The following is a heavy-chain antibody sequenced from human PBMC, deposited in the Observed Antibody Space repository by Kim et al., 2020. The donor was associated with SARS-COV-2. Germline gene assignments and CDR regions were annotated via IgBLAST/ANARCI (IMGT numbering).Heavy chain of an antibody. V-gene: IGHV6-1*01. Sequence: SQTLSLTCAISGDSVSSNSAAWNWIRQSPSRGLEWLGRTYYRSKWYNDYAVSVKSRITINPDTSKNQFSLQLNSVTPEDTAVYYCARDGIQGIAVAGTFDYWGQGTLVTVSS. CDR3: ARDGIQGIAVAGTFDY. J-gene: IGHJ4*02. D-gene: IGHD6-19*01. CDR1: GDSVSSNSAA. CDR2: TYYRSKWYN.